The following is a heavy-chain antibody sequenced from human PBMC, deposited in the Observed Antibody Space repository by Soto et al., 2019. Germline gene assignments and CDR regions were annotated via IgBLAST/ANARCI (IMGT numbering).Heavy chain of an antibody. Sequence: ALVKLTCKASGYTFTGYGISWVRQAPGQGVEWMGWISAYSGNTGYAQKFQGRVTMTRNTSISTAYMELSSLRSEDTAVYYCARRTIFGYVDRGYYYMDVWGNWTTVTVSS. CDR1: GYTFTGYG. V-gene: IGHV1-8*02. CDR3: ARRTIFGYVDRGYYYMDV. CDR2: ISAYSGNT. J-gene: IGHJ6*03. D-gene: IGHD3-3*01.